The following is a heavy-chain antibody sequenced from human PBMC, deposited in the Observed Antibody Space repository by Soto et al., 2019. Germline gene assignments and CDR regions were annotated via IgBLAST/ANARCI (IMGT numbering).Heavy chain of an antibody. CDR2: ISGSGGGT. CDR1: SFSFSSYA. J-gene: IGHJ4*02. V-gene: IGHV3-23*01. Sequence: ESLGISFAACSFSFSSYAVSWVRKNTGKGLEWVSSISGSGGGTYYADSVKGRFTFSRDNSKNTLYLQMNSLRAEDTAVYYCAKFGMATTKRSPPYYIAYWGQGALVTVYS. D-gene: IGHD1-1*01. CDR3: AKFGMATTKRSPPYYIAY.